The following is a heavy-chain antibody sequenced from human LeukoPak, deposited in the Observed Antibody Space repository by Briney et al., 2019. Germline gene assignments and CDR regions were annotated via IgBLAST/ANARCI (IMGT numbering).Heavy chain of an antibody. Sequence: PSQTLSLTCTVSGDSISSDTYYWSWIRQPAGKGLEWIGRIYTSGSTNYNPSLKSRVTMSVDTSKNQFSLKLSSVTAADTAVYYCARETEYYYDSSGYYYYYYMDVWGKGTTVTVSS. D-gene: IGHD3-22*01. CDR3: ARETEYYYDSSGYYYYYYMDV. J-gene: IGHJ6*03. CDR2: IYTSGST. CDR1: GDSISSDTYY. V-gene: IGHV4-61*02.